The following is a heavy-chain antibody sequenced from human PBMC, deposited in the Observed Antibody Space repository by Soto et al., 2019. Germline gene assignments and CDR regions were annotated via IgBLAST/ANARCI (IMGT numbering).Heavy chain of an antibody. Sequence: QVQLVESGGGVVQPGRSLRLSCAASGFTFSSYGMHWVRQAPGKGLAWVAVISYDGSNKYYADSVKGRFTISRDNSKNTLYLQMNSLRAEDTAVYYCAKEGDFDLWGRGTLVTVSS. J-gene: IGHJ2*01. CDR3: AKEGDFDL. V-gene: IGHV3-30*18. D-gene: IGHD1-26*01. CDR2: ISYDGSNK. CDR1: GFTFSSYG.